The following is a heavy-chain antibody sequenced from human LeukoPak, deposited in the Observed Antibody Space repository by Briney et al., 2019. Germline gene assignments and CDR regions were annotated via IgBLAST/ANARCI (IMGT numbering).Heavy chain of an antibody. Sequence: PSETLSLTCAVYGGSFSGYYWSWIRQPPGKGLEWIGEINHSGSTNYNPSLKSRVTISVDTSKNQFSLKLSSVTAADTAVYYCARGRGLCSGGSCYFLAWGQGTTVTVSS. CDR1: GGSFSGYY. J-gene: IGHJ6*02. CDR3: ARGRGLCSGGSCYFLA. V-gene: IGHV4-34*01. D-gene: IGHD2-15*01. CDR2: INHSGST.